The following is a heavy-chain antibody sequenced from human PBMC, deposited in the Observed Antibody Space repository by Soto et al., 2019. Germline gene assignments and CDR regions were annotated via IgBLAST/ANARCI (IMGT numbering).Heavy chain of an antibody. CDR1: GYTFTSYA. CDR3: ARVVRRVGATAAFGY. Sequence: ASVKVSCKASGYTFTSYAMNWVRQAPGQGLEWMGWINTNTGNPTYAQGFTGRFVFSLDTSVSTAYLQICSLKAEGTAVYYCARVVRRVGATAAFGYWGQGILVNV. J-gene: IGHJ4*02. CDR2: INTNTGNP. V-gene: IGHV7-4-1*01. D-gene: IGHD1-26*01.